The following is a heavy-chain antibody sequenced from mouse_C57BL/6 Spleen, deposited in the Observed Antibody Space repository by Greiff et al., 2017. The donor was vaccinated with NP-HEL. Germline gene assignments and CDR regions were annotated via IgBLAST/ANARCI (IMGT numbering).Heavy chain of an antibody. V-gene: IGHV1-64*01. CDR3: ARLDYGSSLGYFDV. J-gene: IGHJ1*03. D-gene: IGHD1-1*01. CDR1: GYTFTSYW. Sequence: VQLQQPGAELVKPGASVKLSCKASGYTFTSYWMHWVKQRPGQGLEWIGMIHPNSGSTNYNEKFKSKATLTVDKSSSTAYMQLSSLTSEDSAVYYCARLDYGSSLGYFDVWGTGTTVTVSS. CDR2: IHPNSGST.